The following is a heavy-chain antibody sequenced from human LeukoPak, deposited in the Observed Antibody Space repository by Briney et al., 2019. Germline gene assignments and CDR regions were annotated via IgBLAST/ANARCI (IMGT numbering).Heavy chain of an antibody. CDR3: AKDRVYYGSALFDY. CDR1: GFTFSSYG. CDR2: INGSGGTT. D-gene: IGHD3-10*01. V-gene: IGHV3-23*01. J-gene: IGHJ4*02. Sequence: GGSLRLSCAASGFTFSSYGMNWVRQAPGKGLEWVSDINGSGGTTHYAEYVKVRFTIYRDNSKNTLYLQMNSVRAEDTAVYYCAKDRVYYGSALFDYWGQGTLVTVSS.